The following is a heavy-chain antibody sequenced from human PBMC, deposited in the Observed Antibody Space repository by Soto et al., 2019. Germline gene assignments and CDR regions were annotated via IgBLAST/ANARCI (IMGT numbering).Heavy chain of an antibody. V-gene: IGHV4-4*07. D-gene: IGHD6-19*01. CDR2: TYITGDT. CDR3: AREYTETVDGPTPFYFDY. J-gene: IGHJ4*02. Sequence: SETLSLTCSVSGDSISTYYWSWIRQSAGKGLEWIGRTYITGDTNSNPSLKSRLTMSLDTSKNPLSLKLSSVTAAHTAVYYCAREYTETVDGPTPFYFDYWGQGTPV. CDR1: GDSISTYY.